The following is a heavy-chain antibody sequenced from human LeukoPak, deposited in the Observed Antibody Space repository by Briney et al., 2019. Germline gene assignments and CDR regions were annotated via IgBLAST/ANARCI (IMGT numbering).Heavy chain of an antibody. CDR3: AKDWGYTTMVSYYFDY. CDR1: GFTFSGYG. CDR2: IWYDGNNN. V-gene: IGHV3-33*06. Sequence: GGSLRLSCAASGFTFSGYGMHWVRQAPDKGLEWVAVIWYDGNNNYYAESVKGRFTISRDNSKNTLYLQMNSLRAEDTAVYYCAKDWGYTTMVSYYFDYWGQGALVTVSS. J-gene: IGHJ4*02. D-gene: IGHD5-18*01.